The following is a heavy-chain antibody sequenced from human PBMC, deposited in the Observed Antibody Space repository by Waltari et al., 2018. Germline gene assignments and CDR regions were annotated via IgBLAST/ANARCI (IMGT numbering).Heavy chain of an antibody. D-gene: IGHD6-19*01. CDR3: ARQEAAVAALGGNAFDI. V-gene: IGHV4-38-2*01. Sequence: QVQLQESGPGLVKPSETLSITCAVSGYSISSGYYWGWIRQPPGKGLEWIGSIYHSGSTYYNPSLKSRVTISVDTSKNQFSLKLSSVTAADTAVYYCARQEAAVAALGGNAFDIWGQGTMVTVSS. J-gene: IGHJ3*02. CDR1: GYSISSGYY. CDR2: IYHSGST.